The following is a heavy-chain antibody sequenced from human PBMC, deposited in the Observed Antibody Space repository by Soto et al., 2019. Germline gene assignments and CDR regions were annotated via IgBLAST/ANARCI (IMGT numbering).Heavy chain of an antibody. CDR3: ARDRGPRDGGGDCYSYQHWYFDL. Sequence: QVQLVQSGAEVKKPGSSVKVSCKASGGTFSSYAISWVRQAPGQGLEWMGGIIPIFGTANYAQKFQGIVTITADESTSTAYMELSSLGSEDTAVYYCARDRGPRDGGGDCYSYQHWYFDLWGRGTLVTVSS. J-gene: IGHJ2*01. CDR1: GGTFSSYA. D-gene: IGHD2-21*02. CDR2: IIPIFGTA. V-gene: IGHV1-69*01.